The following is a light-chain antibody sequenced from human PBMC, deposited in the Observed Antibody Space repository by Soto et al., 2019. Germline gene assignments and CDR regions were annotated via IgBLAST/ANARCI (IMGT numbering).Light chain of an antibody. CDR3: QQYGSSPEIT. J-gene: IGKJ4*01. Sequence: EIVLTQSPGTLSLSPGERATLSCRASQSVSSSYLAWFQQKPGQAPRLLIYGASGRATGIPDRSSGSGSGTDFTLTISRLEPEDFAVYYCQQYGSSPEITFGGGTKVEIK. CDR2: GAS. V-gene: IGKV3-20*01. CDR1: QSVSSSY.